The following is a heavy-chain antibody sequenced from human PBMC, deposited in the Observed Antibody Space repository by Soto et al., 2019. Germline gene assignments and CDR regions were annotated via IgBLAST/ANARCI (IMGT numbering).Heavy chain of an antibody. CDR1: GASISSDDYY. V-gene: IGHV4-30-4*01. CDR3: AREVNNYYGMDV. CDR2: ISYSGST. Sequence: SETLSLTCSISGASISSDDYYWSWFRQPPGKGLEWIGYISYSGSTYYNPSLKSRITISVGTSKTQFSLILSSVTAADTAVFYCAREVNNYYGMDVWGQGTTVTVSS. J-gene: IGHJ6*02.